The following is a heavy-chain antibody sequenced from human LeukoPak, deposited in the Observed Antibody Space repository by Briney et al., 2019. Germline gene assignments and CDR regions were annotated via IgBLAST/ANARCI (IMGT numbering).Heavy chain of an antibody. CDR1: GGSISSGGYS. J-gene: IGHJ4*02. D-gene: IGHD4-17*01. CDR3: ARETTGPAYFDY. CDR2: IYHSGST. V-gene: IGHV4-30-2*01. Sequence: SETLSLTCAVSGGSISSGGYSWSWIRQPPGKGLEWIGYIYHSGSTYYNPSLKSRVTISVDRSKNQFSLKLSSVTAADTAVYYCARETTGPAYFDYWGQGTLVTVSS.